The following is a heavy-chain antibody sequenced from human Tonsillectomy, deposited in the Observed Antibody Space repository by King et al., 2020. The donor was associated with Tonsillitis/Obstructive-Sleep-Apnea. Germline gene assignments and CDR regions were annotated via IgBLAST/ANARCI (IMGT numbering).Heavy chain of an antibody. Sequence: QLQESGPGLVKPSETLSLTGTVSGGSISSYYWSWIRQPPGKGLEWLGYIYYSGSTNYNPSLKSRVTISVDTSKNQFSLKLSSVTAADTAVYYCARQRGKRRYSFFYFVYWGQGPLVTVSS. CDR2: IYYSGST. D-gene: IGHD5-18*01. CDR1: GGSISSYY. CDR3: ARQRGKRRYSFFYFVY. V-gene: IGHV4-59*08. J-gene: IGHJ4*02.